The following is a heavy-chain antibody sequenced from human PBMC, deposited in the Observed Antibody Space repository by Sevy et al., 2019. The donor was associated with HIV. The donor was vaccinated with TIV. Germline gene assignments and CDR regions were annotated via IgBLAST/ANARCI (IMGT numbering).Heavy chain of an antibody. Sequence: SQNLSLTCAISGDSVSSSSAAWNWFRQSPSRGLEWLGRTCYRSKWYSDYEVSVKGRVTINPDTSKNQFSLHLESVTPEDTAVYFCARGDELNSYYYGMDVWGQGTTVTVSS. V-gene: IGHV6-1*01. CDR2: TCYRSKWYS. J-gene: IGHJ6*02. D-gene: IGHD1-7*01. CDR1: GDSVSSSSAA. CDR3: ARGDELNSYYYGMDV.